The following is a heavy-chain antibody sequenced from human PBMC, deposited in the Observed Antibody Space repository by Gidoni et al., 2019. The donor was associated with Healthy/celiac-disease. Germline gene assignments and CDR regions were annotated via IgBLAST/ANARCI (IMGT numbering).Heavy chain of an antibody. CDR1: GGPISSYY. D-gene: IGHD2-21*02. Sequence: QVQLQESGPGLVTPSETLSLTCTAPGGPISSYYWGWIRPPPGKGLEWIGSIYYSGSTNYNPSLKSRVTISVDTSKNQCSLKLSSVTAADTAVYYCARVGVTSGNYFDYWGQGTLVTVSS. V-gene: IGHV4-59*01. CDR3: ARVGVTSGNYFDY. CDR2: IYYSGST. J-gene: IGHJ4*02.